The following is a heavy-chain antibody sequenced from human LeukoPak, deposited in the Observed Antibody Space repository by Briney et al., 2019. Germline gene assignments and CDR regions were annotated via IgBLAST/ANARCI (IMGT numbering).Heavy chain of an antibody. CDR1: GFTFSSYW. CDR3: ARVTYDSSGYYSAFDY. CDR2: IKQDGSEK. Sequence: GGSLRLSCAASGFTFSSYWMSWVRQAPGKGLEWVANIKQDGSEKYYADSVKGRFTISRDNAKKSLYLQMNSLRAEDTAVYYCARVTYDSSGYYSAFDYWGQGTLVTVSS. J-gene: IGHJ4*02. V-gene: IGHV3-7*01. D-gene: IGHD3-22*01.